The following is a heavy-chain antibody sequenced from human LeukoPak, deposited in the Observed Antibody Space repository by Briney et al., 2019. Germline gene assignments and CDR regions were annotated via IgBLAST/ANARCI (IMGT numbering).Heavy chain of an antibody. D-gene: IGHD3-9*01. CDR2: IYYSGST. Sequence: SETLSLTCTVCGGSISSYYWSWIRQPPGKGLEWIGYIYYSGSTNYNPSLKSRVTISVDTSKNQFSLKLSSVTAADTAVYYCARDDHDILTGYYTGTFYWGQGTLVTVSS. CDR1: GGSISSYY. CDR3: ARDDHDILTGYYTGTFY. V-gene: IGHV4-59*12. J-gene: IGHJ4*02.